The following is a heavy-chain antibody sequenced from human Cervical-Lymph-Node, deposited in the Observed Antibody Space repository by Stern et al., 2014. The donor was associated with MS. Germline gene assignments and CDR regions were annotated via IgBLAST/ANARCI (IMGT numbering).Heavy chain of an antibody. J-gene: IGHJ6*02. Sequence: EVQLVESGGGLVQPGGSLRLSCAASGFTFSSYSMNWVRQAPGKGLEWVSYISSSSSTIYYADSVKGRFTISRDSAKKSLYLQMNSLRAEDTAVYYCARDPVAATFWNYGMDVWGQGTTVTVSS. CDR1: GFTFSSYS. V-gene: IGHV3-48*01. CDR2: ISSSSSTI. D-gene: IGHD6-19*01. CDR3: ARDPVAATFWNYGMDV.